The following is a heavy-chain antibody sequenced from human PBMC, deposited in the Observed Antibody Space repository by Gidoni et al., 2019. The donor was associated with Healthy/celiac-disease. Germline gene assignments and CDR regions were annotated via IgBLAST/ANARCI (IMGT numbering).Heavy chain of an antibody. D-gene: IGHD5-18*01. J-gene: IGHJ6*02. V-gene: IGHV4-31*03. CDR1: GGSISSGGYY. CDR2: IYYSGST. Sequence: QVQLQESGPGLVKPSQTLSPTCTVSGGSISSGGYYWSWIRQHPGKGLEWIGYIYYSGSTYYNPSLKSRVTISVDTSKNQFSLKLSSVTAADTAVYYCASNAFRRIQLWFGGMDVWGQGTTVTVSS. CDR3: ASNAFRRIQLWFGGMDV.